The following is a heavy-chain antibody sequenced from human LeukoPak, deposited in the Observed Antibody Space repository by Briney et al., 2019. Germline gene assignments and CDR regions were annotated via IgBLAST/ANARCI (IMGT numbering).Heavy chain of an antibody. V-gene: IGHV1-18*01. Sequence: GASVKVSCKASGYTFTSHVINWVRQAPGQGLEWMGWISAYNGNTNYAQKLQGRVTMTTDTSTSTAYMELRSLRSDDTAVYYCARDSSQLSLGELSTHPRPRFVYFDLWGRGTLVTVSS. CDR1: GYTFTSHV. J-gene: IGHJ2*01. CDR2: ISAYNGNT. D-gene: IGHD3-16*02. CDR3: ARDSSQLSLGELSTHPRPRFVYFDL.